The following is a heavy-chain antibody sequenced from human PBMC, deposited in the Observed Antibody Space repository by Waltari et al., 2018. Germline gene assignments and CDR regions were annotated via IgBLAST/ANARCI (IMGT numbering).Heavy chain of an antibody. Sequence: QVQLVESGGGVVQPGGSLRLSCAASGFTFSSYGMHWVRQAPGKGLEWVAFIRYDGSNKYYVDSVKGRFTSSRDNSKNTLYLQMNSLRAEDTAVYYCAKDRSSGWSRHAFDIWGQGTMVTVSS. J-gene: IGHJ3*02. CDR1: GFTFSSYG. V-gene: IGHV3-30*02. CDR2: IRYDGSNK. D-gene: IGHD6-19*01. CDR3: AKDRSSGWSRHAFDI.